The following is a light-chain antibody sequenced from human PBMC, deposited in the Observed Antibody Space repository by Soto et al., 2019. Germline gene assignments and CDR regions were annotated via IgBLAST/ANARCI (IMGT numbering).Light chain of an antibody. CDR3: QQYNGGT. Sequence: DIQMTQSPSTLSASVGDRVTITCRASQSISDWLAWYQQKPGKAPKLLIYDASSLESGVPSRFSGSGSGTEFTLTISSLQPDDFATYYCQQYNGGTFGQGTKLEIK. J-gene: IGKJ2*01. V-gene: IGKV1-5*01. CDR1: QSISDW. CDR2: DAS.